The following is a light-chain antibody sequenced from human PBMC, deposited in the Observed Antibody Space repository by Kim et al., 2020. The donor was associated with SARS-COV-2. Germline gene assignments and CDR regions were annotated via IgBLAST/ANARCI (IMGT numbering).Light chain of an antibody. Sequence: DIQMTQSPSSLSASVGDRVTITCRSSQNIHTYLNWYQQKPGKAPELLIYGASSLQSGVPSRFSGSGSGTDFTLTINTLQPEEFATYYCQQSYTIPRVTFGQGTKLEI. CDR2: GAS. J-gene: IGKJ2*01. V-gene: IGKV1-39*01. CDR1: QNIHTY. CDR3: QQSYTIPRVT.